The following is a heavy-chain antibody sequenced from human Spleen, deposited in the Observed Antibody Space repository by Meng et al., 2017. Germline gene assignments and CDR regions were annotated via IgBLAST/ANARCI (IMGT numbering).Heavy chain of an antibody. CDR1: GFTFSDYY. D-gene: IGHD5-12*01. CDR2: ISSSGSTI. V-gene: IGHV3-11*01. CDR3: ARDGIVATMYYYYYGMDV. J-gene: IGHJ6*02. Sequence: GESLKISCAASGFTFSDYYMSWIRQAPGKGLGWVSYISSSGSTIYYADSVKGRFTISRDNAKNSLYLQMNSLRAEDTAVYYWARDGIVATMYYYYYGMDVWGQGTTVTVSS.